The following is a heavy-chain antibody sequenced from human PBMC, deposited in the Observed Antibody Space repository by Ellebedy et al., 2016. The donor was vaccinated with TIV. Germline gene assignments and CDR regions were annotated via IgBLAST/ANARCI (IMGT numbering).Heavy chain of an antibody. V-gene: IGHV4-59*01. CDR1: GDSIENYY. J-gene: IGHJ6*02. D-gene: IGHD1-1*01. CDR3: ARDHTYPDSTGTRYYYYGMDV. Sequence: MPSETLSLTCTVSGDSIENYYWSWIRQPPGKGLQWVAYIYDIGATDYNPSLKSRVTVSADPSRNQFSLKLASVTAADTAVYYCARDHTYPDSTGTRYYYYGMDVWGQGTTVTVSS. CDR2: IYDIGAT.